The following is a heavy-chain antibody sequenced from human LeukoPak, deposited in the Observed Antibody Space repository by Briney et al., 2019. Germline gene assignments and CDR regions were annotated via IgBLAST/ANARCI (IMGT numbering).Heavy chain of an antibody. CDR1: GGSISSYY. V-gene: IGHV4-59*01. J-gene: IGHJ4*02. CDR3: ARSHCSGGSCYRNYYFDY. Sequence: SETLFLTCTVSGGSISSYYWSWIRQPPGKGLEWIGYIYYSGSTNYNPSLKSRVTISVDTSKNQFSLKLSSVAAADTAVYYCARSHCSGGSCYRNYYFDYWGQGTLVTVSS. D-gene: IGHD2-15*01. CDR2: IYYSGST.